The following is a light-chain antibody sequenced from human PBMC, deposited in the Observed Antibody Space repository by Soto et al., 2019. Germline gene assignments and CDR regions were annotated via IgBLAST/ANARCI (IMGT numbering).Light chain of an antibody. CDR2: DVS. CDR3: SSYASSISSYV. V-gene: IGLV2-14*01. J-gene: IGLJ1*01. Sequence: QSALTQPASVSGSPGQSITISCTGTSSDVGGYNYVSWYQQHPGKAPKLMIYDVSNRPSGVSNRFSGSKSGNTASLTISGLQAEDEADYYCSSYASSISSYVFGPGTKVTVL. CDR1: SSDVGGYNY.